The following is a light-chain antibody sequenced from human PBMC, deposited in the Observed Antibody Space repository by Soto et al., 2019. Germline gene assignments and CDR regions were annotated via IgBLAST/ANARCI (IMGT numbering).Light chain of an antibody. V-gene: IGKV3D-15*01. Sequence: EIVMTQSPATLSVSPGERSTFSCRASQSVSSNLAGYQQKPGQAPRLLIYGASTRATGIPARFSGSGSGTEFTLTISSLPYEDFAVYYCQQHNNWPPLTFGGGTKVEIK. J-gene: IGKJ4*01. CDR2: GAS. CDR3: QQHNNWPPLT. CDR1: QSVSSN.